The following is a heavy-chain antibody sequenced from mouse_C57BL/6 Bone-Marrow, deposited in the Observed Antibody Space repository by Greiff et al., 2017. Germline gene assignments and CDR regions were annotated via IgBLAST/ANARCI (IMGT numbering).Heavy chain of an antibody. V-gene: IGHV1-18*01. Sequence: VQLQQSGPELVKPGASVKIPCKASGYTFTDYNMDWVKQSHGQSLEWIGDINPNNGGTIYNQKFKGKATLTVDKSSSTAYMELRSLTSEDTAVXYCARSHYYGSSEYYFDYWGQGTTLTVSS. CDR3: ARSHYYGSSEYYFDY. D-gene: IGHD1-1*01. CDR2: INPNNGGT. J-gene: IGHJ2*01. CDR1: GYTFTDYN.